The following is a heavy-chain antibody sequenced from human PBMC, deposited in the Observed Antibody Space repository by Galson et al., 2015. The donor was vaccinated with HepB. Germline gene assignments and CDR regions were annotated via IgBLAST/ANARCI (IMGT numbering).Heavy chain of an antibody. Sequence: LRLSCAASGFTFSYYAMNWVRQAPRKGLDWVSRISHSGGRTYYAESVKGRFTISRDNSKNTLYLQINSLRAEDTAVYYCAKDSAGDDYYQYGMDVWGQGTTVTVSS. CDR2: ISHSGGRT. D-gene: IGHD4-17*01. J-gene: IGHJ6*02. CDR1: GFTFSYYA. V-gene: IGHV3-23*01. CDR3: AKDSAGDDYYQYGMDV.